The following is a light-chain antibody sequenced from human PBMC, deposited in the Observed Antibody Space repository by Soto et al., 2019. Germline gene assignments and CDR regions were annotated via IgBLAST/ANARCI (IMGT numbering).Light chain of an antibody. CDR2: GAF. V-gene: IGKV1-6*01. CDR3: LQDFKYPRT. CDR1: QDISTE. Sequence: AIQMTQSPSSLSVSVGDRVTITCRASQDISTELGWYQQKPGKAPRLLIYGAFSLQSGVPSRFSGSGSGTEFTLTISSLQPADFATYYCLQDFKYPRTFGQGTKVEVK. J-gene: IGKJ1*01.